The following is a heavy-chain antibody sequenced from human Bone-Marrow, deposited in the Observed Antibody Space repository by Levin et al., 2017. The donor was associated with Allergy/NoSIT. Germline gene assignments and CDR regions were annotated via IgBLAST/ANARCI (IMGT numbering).Heavy chain of an antibody. J-gene: IGHJ1*01. V-gene: IGHV3-23*01. CDR1: GFSFSISA. Sequence: LSLTCAASGFSFSISAISWVRQAPGKGLEWVSGISGRGERAYYRDSVKGRFTISRDNSKNTLYLQMNSLKAEDTAVYYCAKDRDYDILTGYYSEYFQHWGQGTLVTVSS. CDR2: ISGRGERA. CDR3: AKDRDYDILTGYYSEYFQH. D-gene: IGHD3-9*01.